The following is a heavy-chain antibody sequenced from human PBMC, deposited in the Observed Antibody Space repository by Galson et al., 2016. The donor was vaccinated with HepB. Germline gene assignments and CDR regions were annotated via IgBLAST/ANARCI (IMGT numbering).Heavy chain of an antibody. Sequence: SVKVSCKAAGGTFSSYAFSWVRQAPGQGLEWMGGIIPMFGTPNYAQKFQGKVTITADKSTTTASMELRSLRSDDTAVYYCARGGFLGVNGMDIWDQGTTVTVSS. V-gene: IGHV1-69*06. D-gene: IGHD3-10*01. CDR1: GGTFSSYA. CDR2: IIPMFGTP. CDR3: ARGGFLGVNGMDI. J-gene: IGHJ6*02.